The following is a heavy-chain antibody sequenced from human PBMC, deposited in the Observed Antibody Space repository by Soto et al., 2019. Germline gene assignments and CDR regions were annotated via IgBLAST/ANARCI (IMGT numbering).Heavy chain of an antibody. V-gene: IGHV3-49*04. D-gene: IGHD2-2*01. J-gene: IGHJ6*01. CDR1: GFTFRDYA. CDR3: TREGAYTSPPYYYFYAMDV. CDR2: MRAKAFGGTT. Sequence: LRLSCKGSGFTFRDYAISWVRQAPGKGLQWVGFMRAKAFGGTTEYATFVKGRFTISRDDSKSVAYLQMNSLETEDTAVYYCTREGAYTSPPYYYFYAMDVWGQGTRVTVSS.